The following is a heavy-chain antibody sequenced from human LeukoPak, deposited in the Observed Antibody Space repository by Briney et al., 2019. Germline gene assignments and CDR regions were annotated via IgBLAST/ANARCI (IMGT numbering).Heavy chain of an antibody. D-gene: IGHD6-13*01. CDR1: GYTFTSYY. CDR2: INPSGGST. V-gene: IGHV1-46*01. CDR3: ARAGGRGSSWHSGGYDAFDI. Sequence: ASVKVSCKASGYTFTSYYMHWVRQAPGQGLEWMGIINPSGGSTSYAQKFQGGVTMTRDTSTSTVYMELSSLRSEDTAVYYCARAGGRGSSWHSGGYDAFDIWGQGTMVTVSS. J-gene: IGHJ3*02.